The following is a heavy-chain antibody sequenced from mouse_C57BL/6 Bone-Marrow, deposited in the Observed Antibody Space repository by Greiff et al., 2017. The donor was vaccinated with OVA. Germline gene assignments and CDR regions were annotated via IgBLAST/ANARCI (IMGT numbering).Heavy chain of an antibody. Sequence: VQLQQPGAELVKPGASVKMSCKASGYTFTSYWITWVKQRPGQGLEWIGDIYPGSGRTNYNGKFKSKATLTVDTSSSTAYMQLSSLTSEDSAVYYCARSGITTVEGDFAMDYWGQGTSVTVSS. J-gene: IGHJ4*01. D-gene: IGHD1-1*01. V-gene: IGHV1-55*01. CDR1: GYTFTSYW. CDR3: ARSGITTVEGDFAMDY. CDR2: IYPGSGRT.